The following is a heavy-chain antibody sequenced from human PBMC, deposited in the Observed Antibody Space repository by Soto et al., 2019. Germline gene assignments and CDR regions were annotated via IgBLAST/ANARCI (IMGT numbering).Heavy chain of an antibody. CDR3: AAEYSNSDYYYYGMDV. CDR2: IVVGSGNT. D-gene: IGHD4-4*01. V-gene: IGHV1-58*01. CDR1: GFTFTSSA. J-gene: IGHJ6*02. Sequence: ASVKVSCKASGFTFTSSAVQWVRQARGQRLEWIGWIVVGSGNTNYAQKFQERVTITRDMSTSTAYMELSSLRSEDTAVYYCAAEYSNSDYYYYGMDVWGQGTTVTVSS.